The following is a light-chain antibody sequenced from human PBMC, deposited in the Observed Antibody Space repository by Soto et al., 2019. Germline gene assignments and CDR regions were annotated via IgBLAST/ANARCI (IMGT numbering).Light chain of an antibody. CDR2: EGN. CDR3: CSYAGSSIVV. Sequence: QSALRQPASVSGSPGQSITISCTGSSSDAGSWYQHHPDKAPKLVIYEGNKRPSGVSDRFSASKSGNTASLTISGLQAEDEGDYYCCSYAGSSIVVFGGGTKLTVL. CDR1: SSDAG. J-gene: IGLJ2*01. V-gene: IGLV2-23*01.